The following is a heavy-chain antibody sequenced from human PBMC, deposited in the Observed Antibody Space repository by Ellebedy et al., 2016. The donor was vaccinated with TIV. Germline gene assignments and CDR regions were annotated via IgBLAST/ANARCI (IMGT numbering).Heavy chain of an antibody. D-gene: IGHD4-23*01. J-gene: IGHJ4*02. Sequence: ASVKVSXXPSGYTFTSYAMHWVRQAPGQRLEWMGWINAGNGNTKYSQKFQGRVTITRDTSASTAYMELSSLRSEDTAVYYCARVWIHASSGNIYWGQGTLVTGSS. CDR3: ARVWIHASSGNIY. V-gene: IGHV1-3*01. CDR2: INAGNGNT. CDR1: GYTFTSYA.